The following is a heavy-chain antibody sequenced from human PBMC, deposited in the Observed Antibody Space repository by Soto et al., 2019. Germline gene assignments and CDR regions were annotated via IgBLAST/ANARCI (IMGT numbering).Heavy chain of an antibody. CDR3: SNHLNTRYCSSTTCPYFDS. CDR2: VSGSGGTT. J-gene: IGHJ4*02. CDR1: GFTFSSYA. Sequence: GGSLRLSCAASGFTFSSYAMTWVRQAPGKGLEWVSVVSGSGGTTYYADSVKGRFTISRDNSKNTLYLQMNSLRAEDTAVYYCSNHLNTRYCSSTTCPYFDSWGQGTLVTVSS. D-gene: IGHD2-2*01. V-gene: IGHV3-23*01.